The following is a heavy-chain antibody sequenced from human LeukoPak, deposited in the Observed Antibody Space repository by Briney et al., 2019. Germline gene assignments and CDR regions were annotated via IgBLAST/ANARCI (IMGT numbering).Heavy chain of an antibody. D-gene: IGHD6-13*01. Sequence: ASVKVSCKASGYTFTSYGISWVRQAPGQGLEWMGWISAYNGNTNYAQKLQGRVTMTTDTSTSTAYMELRSLRSDDTAVYYCAREDSSSWENWFDPWGQGTLVTVSS. CDR3: AREDSSSWENWFDP. J-gene: IGHJ5*02. V-gene: IGHV1-18*01. CDR1: GYTFTSYG. CDR2: ISAYNGNT.